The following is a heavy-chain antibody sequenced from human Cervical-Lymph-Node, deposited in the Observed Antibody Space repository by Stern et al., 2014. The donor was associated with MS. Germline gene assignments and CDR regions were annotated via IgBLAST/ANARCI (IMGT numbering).Heavy chain of an antibody. D-gene: IGHD6-6*01. CDR2: ISYDGSNK. CDR3: AKSSSPSHYYYYGMDV. Sequence: QVQLVQSGGGVVQPGRSLRPSCAASGFTFSSYGMHWVRQAPGKGLEWVAVISYDGSNKYYADSVKGRFTISRDNSKNTLYLQMNSLRAEDTAVYYCAKSSSPSHYYYYGMDVWGQGTTVTVSS. J-gene: IGHJ6*02. V-gene: IGHV3-30*18. CDR1: GFTFSSYG.